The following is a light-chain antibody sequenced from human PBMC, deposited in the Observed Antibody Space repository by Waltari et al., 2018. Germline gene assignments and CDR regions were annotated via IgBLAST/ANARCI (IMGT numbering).Light chain of an antibody. CDR1: QSITNW. J-gene: IGKJ1*01. Sequence: DIQMTQSPSTLSASVGDRVTITCRASQSITNWLAWYQQKPGKDPKLLIYRASNLESGVQSRFSGSGSGTEFTLTISSLQPDDFATYYCQQYDKYWTFGQGTKVEIK. CDR2: RAS. V-gene: IGKV1-5*03. CDR3: QQYDKYWT.